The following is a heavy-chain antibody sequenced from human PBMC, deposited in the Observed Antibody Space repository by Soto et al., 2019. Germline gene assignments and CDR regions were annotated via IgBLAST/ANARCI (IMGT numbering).Heavy chain of an antibody. D-gene: IGHD3-10*01. CDR2: IYYSGST. CDR1: GGSISSYY. Sequence: SETLSLTCTVSGGSISSYYWSWIRQPPGKGLEWIGYIYYSGSTNYNPSLKSRVTISVDTSKNQFSLKLNSMTAADTAVYYCARHNYGSGSTYCDYWGQG. J-gene: IGHJ4*02. V-gene: IGHV4-59*08. CDR3: ARHNYGSGSTYCDY.